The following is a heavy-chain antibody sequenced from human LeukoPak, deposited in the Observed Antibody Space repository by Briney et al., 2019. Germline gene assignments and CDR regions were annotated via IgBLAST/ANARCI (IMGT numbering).Heavy chain of an antibody. J-gene: IGHJ4*02. D-gene: IGHD6-19*01. CDR1: GGSISSGDYY. V-gene: IGHV4-31*11. Sequence: SETLSLTCAVSGGSISSGDYYWSWIRQHPGKGLEWIGYIYYSVSTYYNPSLESRVTISLDTSKNQFSLKLSSVTAADAAVYYCARDGIAVAGRPVGYFDYWGQGTLATVSS. CDR3: ARDGIAVAGRPVGYFDY. CDR2: IYYSVST.